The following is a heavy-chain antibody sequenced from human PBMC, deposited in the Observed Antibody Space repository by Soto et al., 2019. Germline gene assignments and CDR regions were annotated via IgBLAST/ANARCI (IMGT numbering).Heavy chain of an antibody. CDR2: ISYDGSNK. D-gene: IGHD5-18*01. J-gene: IGHJ4*02. Sequence: QVQLVESGGGVVQPGRSLRLSCAASGFTFSSYAMHWVRQAPGKGLEWVAVISYDGSNKYYADSVKGRFTISRDNSKNTLYLQMNSLRAEDTAVYYCARRDTAMGMDFDSWGQGTLVTVSS. CDR3: ARRDTAMGMDFDS. V-gene: IGHV3-30-3*01. CDR1: GFTFSSYA.